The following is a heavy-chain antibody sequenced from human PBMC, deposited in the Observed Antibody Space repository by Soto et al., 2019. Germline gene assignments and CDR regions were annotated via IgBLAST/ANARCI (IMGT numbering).Heavy chain of an antibody. CDR2: ISAFSGTA. D-gene: IGHD2-15*01. CDR1: GYTFTNFG. J-gene: IGHJ5*02. V-gene: IGHV1-69*13. Sequence: ASVKVSCKASGYTFTNFGVTWVRRAPGQGLEWMGWISAFSGTANYAQKFQGRVTITADESTSTAYMELSSLRSEDTAVYYCARDREYCSGGSCGSHTPDIYNWFDPWGQGTLVTVSS. CDR3: ARDREYCSGGSCGSHTPDIYNWFDP.